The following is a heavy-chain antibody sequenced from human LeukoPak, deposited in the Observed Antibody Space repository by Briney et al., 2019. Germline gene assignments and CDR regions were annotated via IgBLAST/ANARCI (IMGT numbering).Heavy chain of an antibody. CDR2: IWYDGSNK. D-gene: IGHD6-6*01. CDR3: ARERGSSYTFDY. J-gene: IGHJ4*02. Sequence: GGSLRLSRAASGFTFSSYGMHWVRQAPGKGLEWVAVIWYDGSNKYYADSVKGRFTISRDNSKNTLYLQMNSLRAEDTAVYYCARERGSSYTFDYWGQGTLVTVSS. V-gene: IGHV3-33*01. CDR1: GFTFSSYG.